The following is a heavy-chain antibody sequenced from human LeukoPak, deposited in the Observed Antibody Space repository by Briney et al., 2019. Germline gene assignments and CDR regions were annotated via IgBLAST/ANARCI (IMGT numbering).Heavy chain of an antibody. CDR3: ASHFAHWGSHLFGY. CDR1: GFSFGTHN. D-gene: IGHD7-27*01. J-gene: IGHJ4*02. Sequence: GGSLRLSCVASGFSFGTHNMNWVRQAPGQGLEWVSSIGRDSSYVYYADSLKGRFTISRDDAKNSLYLQMNNLRAEDTAVYYCASHFAHWGSHLFGYWGQGTLVTVSS. CDR2: IGRDSSYV. V-gene: IGHV3-21*01.